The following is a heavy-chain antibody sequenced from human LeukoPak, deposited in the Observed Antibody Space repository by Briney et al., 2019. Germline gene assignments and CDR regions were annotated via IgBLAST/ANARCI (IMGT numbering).Heavy chain of an antibody. CDR1: GYTFTSYY. CDR3: ARCHSSSWYYYGMDV. J-gene: IGHJ6*02. V-gene: IGHV1-46*01. CDR2: INPSGGST. Sequence: ASVKVSCKASGYTFTSYYMHWVRQAPGQGLEWMGIINPSGGSTSYAQKFQGRVTMTRDTSTSSVYMELSSLRSEDTAVYYCARCHSSSWYYYGMDVWGQGTTVTVSS. D-gene: IGHD6-13*01.